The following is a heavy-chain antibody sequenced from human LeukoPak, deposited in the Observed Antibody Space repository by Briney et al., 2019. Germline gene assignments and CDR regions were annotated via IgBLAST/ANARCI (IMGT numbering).Heavy chain of an antibody. V-gene: IGHV5-51*01. J-gene: IGHJ4*02. Sequence: GESLKISCQASGYNFVSQWIGWVRQRPGKGLEWMGIIYPDDSDTRYSPSFQGQVTISAVRSISTAYLHWNSLKASDTAIYYCAKSAGSSSSWEFDSWGQGTLVTVSS. CDR2: IYPDDSDT. CDR1: GYNFVSQW. CDR3: AKSAGSSSSWEFDS. D-gene: IGHD6-13*01.